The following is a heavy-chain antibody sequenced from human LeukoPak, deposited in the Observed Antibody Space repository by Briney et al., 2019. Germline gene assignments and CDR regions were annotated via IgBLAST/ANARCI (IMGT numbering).Heavy chain of an antibody. Sequence: HPGGSLRLSCTASGLIFSDYGMSWVRQTPGKGLEWVSAISGSGGNTFYADSVKGRFTISRDNSKNTVDLQMNNLRVDDTAIYYCAKDHANTPVVTNWGQGILVSVSS. D-gene: IGHD2-21*02. CDR1: GLIFSDYG. CDR3: AKDHANTPVVTN. J-gene: IGHJ4*02. CDR2: ISGSGGNT. V-gene: IGHV3-23*01.